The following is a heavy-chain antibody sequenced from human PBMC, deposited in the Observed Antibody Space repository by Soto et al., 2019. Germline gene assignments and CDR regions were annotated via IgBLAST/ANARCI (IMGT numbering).Heavy chain of an antibody. CDR1: GYTFTSYG. Sequence: ASVKVSCKASGYTFTSYGISWVRQAPGQGLEWMGWISAYNGNTNYAQKLQGRVTMTTDTSTSTAYMELRSLRSDDTAVYYCARRYYYDSSGYQVYYYYGMDVWSQGTTVTVSS. V-gene: IGHV1-18*04. D-gene: IGHD3-22*01. CDR3: ARRYYYDSSGYQVYYYYGMDV. CDR2: ISAYNGNT. J-gene: IGHJ6*02.